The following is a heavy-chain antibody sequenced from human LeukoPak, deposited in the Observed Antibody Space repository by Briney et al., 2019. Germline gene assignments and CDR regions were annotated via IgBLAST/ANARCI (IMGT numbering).Heavy chain of an antibody. J-gene: IGHJ6*02. Sequence: QSGGSLRLSCAASGFTFSNYGMHWVRQAPGKGLEWVAVISYDESDKYYADSVKGRFTISRDNSKNTLYLQMNSLRPEDTAEYYCAKGVVAATNAAYYGMDVWGQGTTVTVSS. V-gene: IGHV3-30*18. CDR2: ISYDESDK. CDR1: GFTFSNYG. CDR3: AKGVVAATNAAYYGMDV. D-gene: IGHD2-15*01.